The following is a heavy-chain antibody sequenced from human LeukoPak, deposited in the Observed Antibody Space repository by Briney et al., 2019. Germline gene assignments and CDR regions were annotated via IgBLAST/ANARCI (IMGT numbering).Heavy chain of an antibody. CDR2: IIPIFGTA. CDR1: GGTISSYA. V-gene: IGHV1-69*05. D-gene: IGHD3-22*01. CDR3: ARASGNTYYYDSSGYYLFDY. J-gene: IGHJ4*02. Sequence: GASVKVSCKAPGGTISSYAISCVRQAPGQGLEWMGGIIPIFGTANYAQKFQGRVTITTDESTSTAYMELSSLRSEDTAVYYCARASGNTYYYDSSGYYLFDYWGQGTLVTVSS.